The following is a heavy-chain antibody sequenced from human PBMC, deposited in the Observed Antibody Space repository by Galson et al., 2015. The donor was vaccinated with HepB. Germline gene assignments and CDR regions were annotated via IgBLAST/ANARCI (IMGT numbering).Heavy chain of an antibody. CDR1: GYSFTSYW. J-gene: IGHJ4*02. Sequence: QSGAEVKKPGESLKISCKGSGYSFTSYWIGWVRQMPGKGLEWMGIIYPGDSDTRYSPSFQGQVTISADKSISTAYLQWSSLKASDTAMYYCARPGYSYGYSVGEYYFDYWGQGTLVTVSS. V-gene: IGHV5-51*01. CDR3: ARPGYSYGYSVGEYYFDY. CDR2: IYPGDSDT. D-gene: IGHD5-18*01.